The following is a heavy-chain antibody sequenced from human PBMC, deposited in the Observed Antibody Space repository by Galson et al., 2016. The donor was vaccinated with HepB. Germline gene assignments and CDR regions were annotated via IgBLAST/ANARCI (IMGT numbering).Heavy chain of an antibody. V-gene: IGHV3-30*03. D-gene: IGHD1-1*01. Sequence: SLRLSCAASGFTFGSYGLHWVRQAPGKGLDWVAVISYDGGNKYYADSVKGRFTISRDNSKNTLYLQMNSLRAEDTAMFYCARAYNWNDGAGAYAFDIWGQGTRVTVSS. CDR2: ISYDGGNK. CDR1: GFTFGSYG. CDR3: ARAYNWNDGAGAYAFDI. J-gene: IGHJ4*02.